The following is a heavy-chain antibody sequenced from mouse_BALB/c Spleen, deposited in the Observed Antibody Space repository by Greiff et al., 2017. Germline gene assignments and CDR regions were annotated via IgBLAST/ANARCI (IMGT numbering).Heavy chain of an antibody. D-gene: IGHD1-1*01. V-gene: IGHV5-4*02. J-gene: IGHJ3*01. Sequence: EVQGVESGGGLVKPGGSLKLSCAASGFTFSDYYMYWVRQTPEKRLEWVATISDGGSYTYYPDSVKGRFTISRDNAKNNLYLQMSSLKSEDTAMYYCASSYYGSSLFAYWGQGTLVTVSA. CDR2: ISDGGSYT. CDR1: GFTFSDYY. CDR3: ASSYYGSSLFAY.